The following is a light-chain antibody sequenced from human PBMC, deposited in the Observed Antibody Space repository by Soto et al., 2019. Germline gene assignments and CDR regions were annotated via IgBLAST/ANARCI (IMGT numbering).Light chain of an antibody. CDR2: AAS. V-gene: IGKV1-39*01. CDR3: QQSYSTPR. CDR1: QSISSY. J-gene: IGKJ1*01. Sequence: DIQMTQSPSSLSASVGDRVTVTCRASQSISSYLNWYQQKPGKAPKLLIYAASSLQSGAPSRFSGSGSGTDFTLTISSLQPEDFATYYCQQSYSTPRFGQGTKV.